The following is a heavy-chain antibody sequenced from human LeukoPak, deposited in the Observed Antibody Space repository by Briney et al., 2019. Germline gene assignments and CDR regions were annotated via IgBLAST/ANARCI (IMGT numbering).Heavy chain of an antibody. CDR1: GYRLTNNW. D-gene: IGHD6-13*01. CDR3: VRFGLTSSLDY. CDR2: IYPGDSDT. J-gene: IGHJ4*02. V-gene: IGHV5-51*01. Sequence: GESLKISCKISGYRLTNNWIGWVRQVPGKGLGRMGLIYPGDSDTRYSPSFQGQVTFSVDTSISTAYLQLSDLRASDTAIYYCVRFGLTSSLDYWGQGTLVTVSS.